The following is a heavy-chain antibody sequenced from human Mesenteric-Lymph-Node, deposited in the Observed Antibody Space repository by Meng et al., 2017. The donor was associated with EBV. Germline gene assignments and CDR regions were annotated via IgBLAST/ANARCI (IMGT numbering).Heavy chain of an antibody. CDR2: INHLGST. Sequence: PCLVTPSQTLSLNCAVSGGSLSNDGYYWCLIGQPPRKGLGWIGEINHLGSTNYNPALKSRVTISVDTSQNQFSLKLSSVTAADTAVYYCARGMATIIWGQGTLVTVSS. V-gene: IGHV4-30-4*07. D-gene: IGHD5-24*01. CDR1: GGSLSNDGYY. CDR3: ARGMATII. J-gene: IGHJ4*02.